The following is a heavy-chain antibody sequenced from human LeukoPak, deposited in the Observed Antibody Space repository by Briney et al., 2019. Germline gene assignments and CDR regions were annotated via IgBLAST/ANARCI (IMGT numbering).Heavy chain of an antibody. CDR1: GFTFSSYA. CDR3: AKSVRDSSGWYPDAFDI. D-gene: IGHD6-19*01. V-gene: IGHV3-23*01. CDR2: ISGSGGST. J-gene: IGHJ3*02. Sequence: GGSLRLSCAASGFTFSSYAMSWVRQAPGKGLEWVSAISGSGGSTYYADSVKGRFTISRDNSKNTLYLQMSSLRAEDTAVYYCAKSVRDSSGWYPDAFDIWGQGTMVTVSS.